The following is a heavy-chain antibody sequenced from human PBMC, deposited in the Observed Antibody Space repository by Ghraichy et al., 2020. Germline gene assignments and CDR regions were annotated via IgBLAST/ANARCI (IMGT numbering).Heavy chain of an antibody. Sequence: SETLSLTCAVSGGSISSSNWWSWVRQPPGKGLEWIGEIYHSGSTNYNPSLKSRVTISVDKSKNQFSLKLSSVTAADTAVYYCARDRGREGVGYSSNWYPNYSYGMDVWGQGTTVTVSS. CDR2: IYHSGST. CDR3: ARDRGREGVGYSSNWYPNYSYGMDV. CDR1: GGSISSSNW. J-gene: IGHJ6*02. V-gene: IGHV4-4*02. D-gene: IGHD6-13*01.